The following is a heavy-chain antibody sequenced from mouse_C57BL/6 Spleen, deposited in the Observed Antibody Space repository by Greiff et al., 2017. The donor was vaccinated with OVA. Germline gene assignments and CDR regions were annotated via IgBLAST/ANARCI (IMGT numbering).Heavy chain of an antibody. J-gene: IGHJ4*01. CDR1: GFTFSSYA. CDR2: ISDGGSYT. D-gene: IGHD1-1*01. CDR3: ARDYYGSTLDAMDY. Sequence: EVQLVESGGGLVKPGGSLKLSCAASGFTFSSYAMSWVRQTPEKRLEWVATISDGGSYTYYPDNVKGRFTISRDNAKNNLYLQMSHLKSEDTAMYYCARDYYGSTLDAMDYWGQGTSVTVSS. V-gene: IGHV5-4*01.